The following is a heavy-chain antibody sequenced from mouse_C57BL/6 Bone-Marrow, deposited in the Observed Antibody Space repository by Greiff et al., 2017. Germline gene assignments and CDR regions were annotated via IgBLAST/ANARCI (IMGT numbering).Heavy chain of an antibody. CDR3: ARRGYYDYDERVYYYAMDY. J-gene: IGHJ4*01. CDR1: GYTFTDYY. D-gene: IGHD2-4*01. V-gene: IGHV1-76*01. CDR2: IYPGSGNT. Sequence: QVQLQQSGAELVRPGASVKLSCKASGYTFTDYYINWVKQRPGKGLEWIARIYPGSGNTYYNEKFKGKATLTAEKSSSTAYMQLSSLTSEDSAVYFCARRGYYDYDERVYYYAMDYWGQGTSVTVSS.